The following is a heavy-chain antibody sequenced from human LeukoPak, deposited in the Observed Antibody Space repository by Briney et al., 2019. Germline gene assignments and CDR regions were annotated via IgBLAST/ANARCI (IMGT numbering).Heavy chain of an antibody. Sequence: SETLSLTCSVSGGSISSYYWGWIRRPPGKGLEWVGYIYSRGSSNYNPSLKSRLTISVDTSKNQFSLKLSFVTAADTAVYYCTRYTMTMVRLDYYYYMDVWGKGTTVTVSS. CDR3: TRYTMTMVRLDYYYYMDV. D-gene: IGHD4/OR15-4a*01. J-gene: IGHJ6*03. CDR2: IYSRGSS. V-gene: IGHV4-4*09. CDR1: GGSISSYY.